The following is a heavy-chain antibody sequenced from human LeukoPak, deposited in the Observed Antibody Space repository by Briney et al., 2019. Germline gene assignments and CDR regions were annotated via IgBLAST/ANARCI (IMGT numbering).Heavy chain of an antibody. CDR2: IYYSGST. CDR3: ARLVVTASYDAFDI. D-gene: IGHD2-21*02. Sequence: PSETLSLTCTVSGGSISSYYWSWIRQPPGKGLEWIGYIYYSGSTNYNPSLTSRVTISVDTSKNQFPLKLSSVTAADTAVYYCARLVVTASYDAFDIWGQGTMVTVSS. V-gene: IGHV4-59*01. CDR1: GGSISSYY. J-gene: IGHJ3*02.